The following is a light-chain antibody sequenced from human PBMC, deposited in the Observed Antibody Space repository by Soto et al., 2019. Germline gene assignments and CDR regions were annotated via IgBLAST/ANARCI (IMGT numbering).Light chain of an antibody. CDR2: LNSDGSH. J-gene: IGLJ2*01. CDR1: SGHNNYA. V-gene: IGLV4-69*01. Sequence: QPVLTQSPSASASLGASVRLTCTLSSGHNNYAIAWHQQQPEKGPRYLMKLNSDGSHNKGDGVPDRFSGSSSGAERYLTISSLQSEDEADYYCQTWGTGIRVFGGGTKLTVL. CDR3: QTWGTGIRV.